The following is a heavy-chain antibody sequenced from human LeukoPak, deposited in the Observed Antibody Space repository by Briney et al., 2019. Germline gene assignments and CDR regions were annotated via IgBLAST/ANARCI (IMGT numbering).Heavy chain of an antibody. CDR1: GYTFTSYA. Sequence: GASVKVSCKASGYTFTSYAMHWVRQAPGQRLEWMGWINAGNGNTKYSQEFQGRVTITRDTSASTAYMELSSLRSEDTAVYYCARDSPTPYDSSGAHDYWGQGTLVTVSS. CDR3: ARDSPTPYDSSGAHDY. J-gene: IGHJ4*02. D-gene: IGHD3-22*01. CDR2: INAGNGNT. V-gene: IGHV1-3*03.